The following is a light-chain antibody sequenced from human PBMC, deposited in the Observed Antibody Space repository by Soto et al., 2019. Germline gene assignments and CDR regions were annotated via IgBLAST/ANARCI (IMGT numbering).Light chain of an antibody. CDR3: QQRGNWPLT. V-gene: IGKV3-11*01. CDR1: QSVSSY. J-gene: IGKJ4*01. Sequence: EIVLTQSPATLSLSPGERATLSCRASQSVSSYLAWYQQKPGQAPRLLIYDASNRATGIPARFSGSGSGTDFTLTISSLEPEEFAVYYGQQRGNWPLTVGGGTKVEIK. CDR2: DAS.